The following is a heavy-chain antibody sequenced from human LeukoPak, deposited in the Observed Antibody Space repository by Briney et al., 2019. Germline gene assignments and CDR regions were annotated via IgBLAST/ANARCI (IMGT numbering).Heavy chain of an antibody. D-gene: IGHD3-22*01. V-gene: IGHV4-39*01. CDR2: IYYSGST. CDR1: GGSISSSSYH. CDR3: ARRKWVDSSAQPIDYFDY. J-gene: IGHJ4*02. Sequence: SETLSLTCTVSGGSISSSSYHWGWIRQPPGKGLEWIGSIYYSGSTYYNPSLKSRVTISVDTSKNQFSLKLSSVTAADTAVYYCARRKWVDSSAQPIDYFDYWGQGTLVTVSS.